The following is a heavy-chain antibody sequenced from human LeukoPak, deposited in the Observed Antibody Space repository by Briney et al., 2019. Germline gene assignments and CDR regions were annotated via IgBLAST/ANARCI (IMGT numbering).Heavy chain of an antibody. Sequence: SETLSLTCTVSGGSISSYYWSWIRQPPGKGLEWLGYIYYSGSTNYNPSLKSRVTISVDTSKKQFSLKLSSVTAADTAVYYCARNTMVRGVITNWFDPWGQGTLVTVSS. J-gene: IGHJ5*02. CDR3: ARNTMVRGVITNWFDP. D-gene: IGHD3-10*01. CDR2: IYYSGST. V-gene: IGHV4-59*01. CDR1: GGSISSYY.